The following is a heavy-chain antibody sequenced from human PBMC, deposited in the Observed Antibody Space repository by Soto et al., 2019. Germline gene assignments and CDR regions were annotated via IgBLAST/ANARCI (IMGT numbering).Heavy chain of an antibody. J-gene: IGHJ6*02. CDR3: ARDHRGAKYGLDV. CDR1: GDSVSSNSAT. CDR2: TYYRSKWYN. Sequence: SQTRSLTCAISGDSVSSNSATWNWIRQSPSRGLEWLGRTYYRSKWYNDYAVSVRSRITISPDTSKNQFSLQLNSVTPEDAAVYYCARDHRGAKYGLDVWGQGTTVTVSS. D-gene: IGHD1-26*01. V-gene: IGHV6-1*01.